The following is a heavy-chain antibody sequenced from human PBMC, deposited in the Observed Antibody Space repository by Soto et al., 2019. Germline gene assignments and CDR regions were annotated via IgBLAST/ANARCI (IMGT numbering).Heavy chain of an antibody. J-gene: IGHJ4*02. Sequence: AASVKVSCKASGFTFTSSAVQWVRQARGQRLEWIGWIVVGSGNTNYAQKFQERVTITRDMSTSTAYMELSSPRSEDTAVYYCAAEANDFWSGYYWGQGTLVTVSS. D-gene: IGHD3-3*01. CDR2: IVVGSGNT. V-gene: IGHV1-58*01. CDR1: GFTFTSSA. CDR3: AAEANDFWSGYY.